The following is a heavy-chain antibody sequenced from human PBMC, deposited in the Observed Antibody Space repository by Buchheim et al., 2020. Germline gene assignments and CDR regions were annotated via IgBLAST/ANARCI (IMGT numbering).Heavy chain of an antibody. CDR3: AKDLDYSNYYYYYGMDV. Sequence: QVQLVESGGGVVQPGRSLRLSCAASGFTFSSYGMHWVRQAPGKGLEWVAVISYDGSNKYYADSVKGRFTISRDNSKNRRYLQMNSLRAEDTAVYYCAKDLDYSNYYYYYGMDVWGQGTT. CDR2: ISYDGSNK. D-gene: IGHD4-11*01. CDR1: GFTFSSYG. J-gene: IGHJ6*02. V-gene: IGHV3-30*18.